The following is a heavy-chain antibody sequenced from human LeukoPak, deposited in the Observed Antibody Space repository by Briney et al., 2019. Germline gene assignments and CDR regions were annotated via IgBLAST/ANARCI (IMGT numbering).Heavy chain of an antibody. CDR2: IYPGDSGT. CDR1: GYGFTSYW. V-gene: IGHV5-51*01. D-gene: IGHD3-10*01. CDR3: ARHAMARFGELSPDY. Sequence: GESLKISCKGSGYGFTSYWIGWVRQMPGKGLEWMGIIYPGDSGTRYSPSFQGQVTISADKSISTAYLQWSSLKASDTAMYYCARHAMARFGELSPDYWGQGTLVTVSS. J-gene: IGHJ4*02.